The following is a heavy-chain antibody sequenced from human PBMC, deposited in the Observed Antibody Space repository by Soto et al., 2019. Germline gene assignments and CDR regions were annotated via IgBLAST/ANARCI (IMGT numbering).Heavy chain of an antibody. CDR1: GYTFTGYY. CDR3: ARSGGALRFLEWLLYGWFDP. J-gene: IGHJ5*02. D-gene: IGHD3-3*01. CDR2: INPNSGDT. Sequence: GASVKVSCKASGYTFTGYYMHWVRQAPGQGLEWMGWINPNSGDTNYAQRFQGWVTMTRDTSISTAYMELSRLRSDDTAVYYCARSGGALRFLEWLLYGWFDPWGQGTLVTVSS. V-gene: IGHV1-2*04.